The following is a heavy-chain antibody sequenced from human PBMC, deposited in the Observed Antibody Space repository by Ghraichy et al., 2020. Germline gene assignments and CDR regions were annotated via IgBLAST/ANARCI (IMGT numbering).Heavy chain of an antibody. D-gene: IGHD3-22*01. Sequence: GGSLRLSCAASGFTFSSYAMSWVRQAPGKGLEWVSAISGSGGSTYYADSVKGRFTISRDNSKNTLYLQMNSLRAEDTAVYYCAKIRQYYYDSSGYWGFDYWGQGTLVTVSS. J-gene: IGHJ4*02. V-gene: IGHV3-23*01. CDR1: GFTFSSYA. CDR2: ISGSGGST. CDR3: AKIRQYYYDSSGYWGFDY.